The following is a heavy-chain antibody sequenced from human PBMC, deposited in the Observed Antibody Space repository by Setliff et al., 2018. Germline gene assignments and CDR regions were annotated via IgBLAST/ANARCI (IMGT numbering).Heavy chain of an antibody. Sequence: ASVKVSCKASGYTFNNYAINWVRQAPGQGLEWMGWINTDTGNPSYAQGFTGRFVFSLDTSVSTAYLQISSLKAEDTAIYYCARGSRFGTIVYRGDYYLDVWGKGTTVTVSS. D-gene: IGHD3-10*01. J-gene: IGHJ6*03. V-gene: IGHV7-4-1*02. CDR1: GYTFNNYA. CDR3: ARGSRFGTIVYRGDYYLDV. CDR2: INTDTGNP.